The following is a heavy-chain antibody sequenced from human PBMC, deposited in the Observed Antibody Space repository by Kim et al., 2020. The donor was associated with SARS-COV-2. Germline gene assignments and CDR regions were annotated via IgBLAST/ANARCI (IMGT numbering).Heavy chain of an antibody. V-gene: IGHV1-3*01. D-gene: IGHD3-3*01. Sequence: TKYSQNLQGRVTITRDTSASTAYMELSSLRSEDTAVYYCARVRGDYYFDYWGQGTLVTVSS. CDR2: T. CDR3: ARVRGDYYFDY. J-gene: IGHJ4*02.